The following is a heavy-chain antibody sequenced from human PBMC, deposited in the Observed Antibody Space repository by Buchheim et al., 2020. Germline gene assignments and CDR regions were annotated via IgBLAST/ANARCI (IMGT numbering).Heavy chain of an antibody. CDR2: ISYDGSNK. J-gene: IGHJ4*02. D-gene: IGHD6-13*01. CDR3: ARDRRDSSWFLDY. Sequence: QVQLVESGGGVVQPGRSLRLSCAASGFTFSSYAMHWVRQAPGKGLEWVAVISYDGSNKYYADSVKGRFPISRDNSKKTLYLQMNSLRAEDTAVYYCARDRRDSSWFLDYWGQGTL. V-gene: IGHV3-30*04. CDR1: GFTFSSYA.